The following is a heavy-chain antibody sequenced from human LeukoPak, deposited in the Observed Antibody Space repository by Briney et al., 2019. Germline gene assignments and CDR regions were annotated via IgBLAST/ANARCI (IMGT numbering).Heavy chain of an antibody. CDR3: ARHSANWLQFGDY. J-gene: IGHJ4*02. D-gene: IGHD5-24*01. CDR2: IYPGDSDT. Sequence: GESLKISCKGSGYSFTSYYIAWVRQMPGKGLEWMGIIYPGDSDTRYSPSLQGQVTISADKSISTAYLQWSSLKASDTVMYYCARHSANWLQFGDYWGQGTLVTVSS. CDR1: GYSFTSYY. V-gene: IGHV5-51*01.